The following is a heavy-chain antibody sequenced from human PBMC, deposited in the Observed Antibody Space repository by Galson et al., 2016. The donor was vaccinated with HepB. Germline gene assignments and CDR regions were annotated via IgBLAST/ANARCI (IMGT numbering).Heavy chain of an antibody. J-gene: IGHJ4*02. CDR1: GGSISSGNNY. Sequence: SETLSLTCTVSGGSISSGNNYWGWVRQTPGKGLEWIGSMYYSGTTHYNPSLKSRVTMSADTSKNLLSLTLNAVSAADTAVYYCSRADTALIVQWGQGILVAVSS. V-gene: IGHV4-39*01. CDR2: MYYSGTT. D-gene: IGHD5-18*01. CDR3: SRADTALIVQ.